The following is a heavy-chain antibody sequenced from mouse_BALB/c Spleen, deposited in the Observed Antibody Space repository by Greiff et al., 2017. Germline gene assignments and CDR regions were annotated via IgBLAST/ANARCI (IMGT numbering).Heavy chain of an antibody. J-gene: IGHJ3*01. CDR1: GYTFTSYY. CDR3: AREEATARFAY. V-gene: IGHV1-14*01. CDR2: INPYNDGT. Sequence: VQLKESGPELVKPGASVRISCKASGYTFTSYYIHWVKQRPGQGLEWIGYINPYNDGTKYNEKFKGKATLTSDKSSSTAYMELSSLTSEDSAVYYCAREEATARFAYWGQGTLVTVSA. D-gene: IGHD6-1*01.